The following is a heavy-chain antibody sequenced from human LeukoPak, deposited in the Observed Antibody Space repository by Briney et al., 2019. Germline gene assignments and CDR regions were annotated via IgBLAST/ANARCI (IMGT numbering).Heavy chain of an antibody. V-gene: IGHV4-61*01. J-gene: IGHJ3*02. CDR3: ARDPGYYDSSGYYPYDAFDI. CDR1: GVSVSSGSYY. CDR2: IYYSGST. D-gene: IGHD3-22*01. Sequence: SETLSLTCTVSGVSVSSGSYYWSWIRQPPGKGLEWIGYIYYSGSTNYNPSLKSRVTISVDTSKNQFSLKLSSVTAADTAVYYCARDPGYYDSSGYYPYDAFDIWGQGTMVTVSS.